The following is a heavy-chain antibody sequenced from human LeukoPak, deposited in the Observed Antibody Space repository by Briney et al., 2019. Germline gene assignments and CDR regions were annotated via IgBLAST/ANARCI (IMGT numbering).Heavy chain of an antibody. D-gene: IGHD6-19*01. CDR3: ARDFPPGGYSSGWPVLVTGGWNDY. CDR2: INPSGGST. J-gene: IGHJ4*02. V-gene: IGHV1-46*01. Sequence: GESLKISCKGSGYTFTSYYMHWVRQAPGQGLEWMGIINPSGGSTSYAQKFQGRVTMTRDMSTSTVYMELSSLRSEDTAVYYCARDFPPGGYSSGWPVLVTGGWNDYWGQGTLVTVSS. CDR1: GYTFTSYY.